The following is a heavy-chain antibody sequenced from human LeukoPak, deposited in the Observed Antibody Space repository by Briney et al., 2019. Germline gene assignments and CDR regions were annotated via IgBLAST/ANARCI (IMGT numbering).Heavy chain of an antibody. Sequence: ASVMVSCKASGYTFTNYGISWVRQAPGQGLEWMGWISANNGETRYAQNLQGRLTMTTDTSTSTAYMELRSLRPDDTAVYYCARVPPSAHQLLSSDYWGQGTQVTVSS. CDR3: ARVPPSAHQLLSSDY. CDR2: ISANNGET. D-gene: IGHD2-2*01. CDR1: GYTFTNYG. V-gene: IGHV1-18*04. J-gene: IGHJ4*02.